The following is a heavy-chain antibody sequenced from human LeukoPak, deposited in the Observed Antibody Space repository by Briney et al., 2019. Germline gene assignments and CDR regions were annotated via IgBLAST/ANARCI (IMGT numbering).Heavy chain of an antibody. V-gene: IGHV3-74*01. Sequence: GGSIRLSCAASGLAFSAYKMHWVRQAPRKGLVWDSRISTDGYTTDYADFVQGRFTASRDNTKNTWSLEMNSLRAEDTAVYYCVVGGSPGYWGQGTLVTVSS. CDR2: ISTDGYTT. D-gene: IGHD2-15*01. CDR3: VVGGSPGY. CDR1: GLAFSAYK. J-gene: IGHJ4*02.